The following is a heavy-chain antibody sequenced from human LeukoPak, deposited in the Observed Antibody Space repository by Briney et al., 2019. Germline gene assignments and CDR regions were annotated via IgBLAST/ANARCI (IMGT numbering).Heavy chain of an antibody. J-gene: IGHJ3*02. CDR2: IYPGDSDT. CDR1: GYSFTSYW. V-gene: IGHV5-51*01. D-gene: IGHD3-22*01. CDR3: ARHAYYYDSSGYLGGNAFDI. Sequence: PGESLKISCKGSGYSFTSYWIGWVRQMPGTGLEWMGIIYPGDSDTRYSPSFQGQVTISADKSISTAYLRWSSLKASDTAMYYCARHAYYYDSSGYLGGNAFDIWGQGTMVTVSS.